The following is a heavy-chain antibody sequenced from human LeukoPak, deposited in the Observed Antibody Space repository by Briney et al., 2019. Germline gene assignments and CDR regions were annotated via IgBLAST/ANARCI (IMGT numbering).Heavy chain of an antibody. Sequence: GGSLRLSCAASGFSFSRYWMSWVRQAPGKGLEWVANIKQDGSEKNYVESVKGRFTISRDNAKNSLYLQMNSLKTEDTAVYYCTAEYDSSGYYPWFFDLWGRGTLVTASS. J-gene: IGHJ2*01. CDR1: GFSFSRYW. CDR2: IKQDGSEK. V-gene: IGHV3-7*03. CDR3: TAEYDSSGYYPWFFDL. D-gene: IGHD3-22*01.